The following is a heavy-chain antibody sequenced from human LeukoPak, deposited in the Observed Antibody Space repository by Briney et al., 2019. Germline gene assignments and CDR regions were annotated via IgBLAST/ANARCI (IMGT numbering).Heavy chain of an antibody. V-gene: IGHV3-48*03. CDR2: INIGGTNI. Sequence: GGSLILSCSSSGLAFSAYDFASLRQTPGEGLERGSHINIGGTNIQYTDSVKGRFSISRDDAKNSLNLQMNSLRVEDTAVYYCLANQWVGESLHIYWGQGIQVTVSS. CDR3: LANQWVGESLHIY. D-gene: IGHD3-10*01. J-gene: IGHJ4*02. CDR1: GLAFSAYD.